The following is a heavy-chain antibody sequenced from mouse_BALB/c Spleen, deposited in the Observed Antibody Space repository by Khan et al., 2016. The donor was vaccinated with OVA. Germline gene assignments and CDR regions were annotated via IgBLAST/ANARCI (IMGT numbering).Heavy chain of an antibody. Sequence: EVELVESGGGLVKPGGSLRLSCEVSGFTFSSYSMSWVRQTPEKRLEWVATITSGGSYTYYPDSVQGRFTISRDNAKNTLYLQMSSLKSEDTAIYYCTRDRNYYGSSFYFDYWGQGTTLTVSS. CDR1: GFTFSSYS. V-gene: IGHV5-6-4*01. CDR2: ITSGGSYT. D-gene: IGHD1-1*01. CDR3: TRDRNYYGSSFYFDY. J-gene: IGHJ2*01.